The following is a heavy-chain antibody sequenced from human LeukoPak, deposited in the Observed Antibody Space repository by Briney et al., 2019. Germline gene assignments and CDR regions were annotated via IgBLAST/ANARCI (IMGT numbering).Heavy chain of an antibody. Sequence: GGPLRLSCAASGFTFTNYNMNWVRQAPGKGLEWISYISGGSGTIYYADSVRGRFTVSRDNAKDSLWLQMDSLRVEDTAVYFCARLYGDWFDPWGPGTLVTVSS. J-gene: IGHJ5*02. CDR2: ISGGSGTI. V-gene: IGHV3-48*01. CDR3: ARLYGDWFDP. CDR1: GFTFTNYN. D-gene: IGHD4-17*01.